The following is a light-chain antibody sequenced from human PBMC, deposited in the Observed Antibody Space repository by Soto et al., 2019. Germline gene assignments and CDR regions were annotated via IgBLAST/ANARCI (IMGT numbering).Light chain of an antibody. V-gene: IGLV2-14*03. CDR2: DVS. CDR3: TSYTTGDTLA. Sequence: QSVLTQPASVSGSPGQSITISCTGTTNDVGAYDYVSWYQHHPGKAPRLMIFDVSDRPSGVSNRFSGSKSGNTAYLTISGLQAEDEADYYCTSYTTGDTLAFGGGTKLTVL. CDR1: TNDVGAYDY. J-gene: IGLJ2*01.